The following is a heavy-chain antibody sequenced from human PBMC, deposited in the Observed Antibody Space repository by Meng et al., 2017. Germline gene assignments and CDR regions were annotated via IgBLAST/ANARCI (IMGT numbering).Heavy chain of an antibody. CDR1: GGSVGSGNYY. CDR2: IVYSGST. Sequence: HLQGSGPGLVMPSETLSLTCTVSGGSVGSGNYYWSWIRQPPGKGLEWIGYIVYSGSTTYNPSLKTRVTISVDTSKNQFSLKLTSVTAADTAVYFCARDVGGDYETLFDYWGQGTLVTVSS. V-gene: IGHV4-61*01. CDR3: ARDVGGDYETLFDY. J-gene: IGHJ4*02. D-gene: IGHD4-17*01.